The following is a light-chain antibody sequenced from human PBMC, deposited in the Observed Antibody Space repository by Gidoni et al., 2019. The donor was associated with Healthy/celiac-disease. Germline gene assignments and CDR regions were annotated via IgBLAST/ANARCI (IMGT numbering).Light chain of an antibody. CDR2: QDD. CDR3: QAWDSSIV. V-gene: IGLV3-1*01. CDR1: KLGDKY. Sequence: SYELTQPPSVSVSPGQTASISCSGDKLGDKYACWYQQKPGQSPVLFIYQDDQRPSGIPERFSGSNSGNTATLTISGTQAMDEADYYCQAWDSSIVFGGGTKLTV. J-gene: IGLJ2*01.